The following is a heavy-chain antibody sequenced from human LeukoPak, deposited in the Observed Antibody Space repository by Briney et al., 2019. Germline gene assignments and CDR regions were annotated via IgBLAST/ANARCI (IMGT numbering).Heavy chain of an antibody. V-gene: IGHV3-23*01. J-gene: IGHJ5*02. CDR1: GLTFSSYG. CDR3: ASGRVFTIFGVVRLYNWFDP. CDR2: ISGSGGST. D-gene: IGHD3-3*01. Sequence: GGSLRLSCAASGLTFSSYGMSWVRQAPGKGLEWVSAISGSGGSTYYADSVKGRFTISRDNSKNTLYLQMNSLRAEDTAVYYCASGRVFTIFGVVRLYNWFDPWGQGTLVTVSS.